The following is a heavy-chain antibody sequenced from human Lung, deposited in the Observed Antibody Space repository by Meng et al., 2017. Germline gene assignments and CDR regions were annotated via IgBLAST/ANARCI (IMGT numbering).Heavy chain of an antibody. CDR1: GGSFSGYY. J-gene: IGHJ3*02. CDR3: ARGRSTMIVVPNAFDI. D-gene: IGHD3-22*01. V-gene: IGHV4-34*01. Sequence: GPLRPSCAVYGGSFSGYYWSWIRQPPGKGLEWIGEINHSGSTNYNPSLKSRVTISVDTSKNQFSLKLSSVTAADTAVYYCARGRSTMIVVPNAFDIWGQGTMVTVSS. CDR2: INHSGST.